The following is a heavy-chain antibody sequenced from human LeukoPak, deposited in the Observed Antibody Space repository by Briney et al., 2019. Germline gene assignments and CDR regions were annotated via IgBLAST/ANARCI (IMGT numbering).Heavy chain of an antibody. D-gene: IGHD1-26*01. V-gene: IGHV1-18*01. Sequence: AAVKVTCKAAGYTFSSYGIIWVRQAPGQGLQWMGWVSPFGGNTDNAPKVQGRVTMTTDTSTTKDSMELRSQSSDDAAASDCARRGGSYSRSAFWGQGTLVTVSS. CDR1: GYTFSSYG. J-gene: IGHJ4*02. CDR3: ARRGGSYSRSAF. CDR2: VSPFGGNT.